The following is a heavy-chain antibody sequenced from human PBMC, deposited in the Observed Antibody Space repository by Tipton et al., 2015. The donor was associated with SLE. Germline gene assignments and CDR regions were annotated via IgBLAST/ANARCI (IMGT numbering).Heavy chain of an antibody. D-gene: IGHD6-13*01. CDR2: VLYSGTT. Sequence: TLSLTCTVSGGPIINTNYYWDWIRQSPGKGLEWIGHVLYSGTTNYNPSLKSRVTMSVDTSKNQFSLRLISLTAADTAVYYCARQQRGNYGMDVWGQGTTVTVSS. V-gene: IGHV4-39*07. CDR1: GGPIINTNYY. J-gene: IGHJ6*02. CDR3: ARQQRGNYGMDV.